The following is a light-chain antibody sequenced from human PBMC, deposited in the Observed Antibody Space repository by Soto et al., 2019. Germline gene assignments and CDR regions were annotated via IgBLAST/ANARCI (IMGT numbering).Light chain of an antibody. J-gene: IGLJ1*01. V-gene: IGLV2-23*03. Sequence: QSALTQPASVSGSPEQSITISCTGTSSDVGSYNLVSWYQQYPGKAPKLIIYEGSERPSGISNRFSGSKSGNTASLTISGLQAEDEADYYCSSYARRSSFPYVFGTGPKVAVL. CDR1: SSDVGSYNL. CDR3: SSYARRSSFPYV. CDR2: EGS.